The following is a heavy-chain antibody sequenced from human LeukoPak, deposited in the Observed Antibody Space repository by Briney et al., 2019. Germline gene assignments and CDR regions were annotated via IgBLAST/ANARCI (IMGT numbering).Heavy chain of an antibody. Sequence: GGSLRLSCAASGFTFSSYWMHWVRQAPGKGLVWVSRINSDGSSTSYADSVKGRFTISRDNAKITLYLQMNSLRAEDTAVYYCVRDRDSGWPFDYWGQGTLVTVSS. V-gene: IGHV3-74*01. CDR1: GFTFSSYW. J-gene: IGHJ4*02. CDR2: INSDGSST. D-gene: IGHD6-19*01. CDR3: VRDRDSGWPFDY.